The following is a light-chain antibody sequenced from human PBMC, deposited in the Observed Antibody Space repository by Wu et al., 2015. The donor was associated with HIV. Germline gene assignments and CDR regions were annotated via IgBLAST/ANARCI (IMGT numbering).Light chain of an antibody. CDR2: DAS. Sequence: EIVLTQSPATLSFSPGESATLSCRANHSVSGTLAWYQQKPGQAPRLLIYDASNRATGIPDRFSGGGSVTDFTLTISSLEPEDSAVYYCQQHYKWPLTFGQGTRLEIK. CDR1: HSVSGT. V-gene: IGKV3-11*01. J-gene: IGKJ5*01. CDR3: QQHYKWPLT.